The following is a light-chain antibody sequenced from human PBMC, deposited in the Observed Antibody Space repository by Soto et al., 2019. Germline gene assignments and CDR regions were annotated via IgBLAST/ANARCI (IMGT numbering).Light chain of an antibody. Sequence: DIQMTQSPSPLSASVGQRVTISCRANQSVGNLLAWYQKRPGRAPQLLIYDASSLESGVPSRFRGSGSGSEFTLTLTTVQPDDFALYYCQQYNTYSWTFGQGTKVESK. CDR1: QSVGNL. J-gene: IGKJ1*01. CDR3: QQYNTYSWT. V-gene: IGKV1-5*01. CDR2: DAS.